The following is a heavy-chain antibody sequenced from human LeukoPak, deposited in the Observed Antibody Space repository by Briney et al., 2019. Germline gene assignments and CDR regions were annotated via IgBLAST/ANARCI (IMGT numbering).Heavy chain of an antibody. CDR3: AKYGIEVAGKALPDW. J-gene: IGHJ4*02. Sequence: GGSLRLSCAASGFTFSNYAMSWVRQAPGKGLEWVSSISGSSYYIYYADSVKGRFTISRDNAKNSLYLQMNSLRAEDTAVYYCAKYGIEVAGKALPDWWGQGTLVTVSS. V-gene: IGHV3-21*04. D-gene: IGHD6-19*01. CDR1: GFTFSNYA. CDR2: ISGSSYYI.